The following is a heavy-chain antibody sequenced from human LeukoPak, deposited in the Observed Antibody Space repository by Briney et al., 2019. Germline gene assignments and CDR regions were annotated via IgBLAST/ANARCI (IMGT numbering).Heavy chain of an antibody. CDR2: IYYSGST. CDR1: GGSISSHY. D-gene: IGHD3-22*01. V-gene: IGHV4-59*11. Sequence: SETLSLTCTVSGGSISSHYWSWIRQPPGKGLEWIGNIYYSGSTNYNPSLKSRVTISVDTSKNQFSLKLSSVTAADTAVYYCARDRNYYDSSGFDIWGQGTMVTVSS. J-gene: IGHJ3*02. CDR3: ARDRNYYDSSGFDI.